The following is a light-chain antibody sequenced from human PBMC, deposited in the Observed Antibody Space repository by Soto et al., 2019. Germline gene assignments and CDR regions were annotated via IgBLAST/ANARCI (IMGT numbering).Light chain of an antibody. CDR1: SSDVGGYNY. CDR3: SSYAGSNNFV. V-gene: IGLV2-8*01. Sequence: QSALTQPASVSESPGQSITISCTGTSSDVGGYNYVSWYQHHPGKAPKLMISEVSRRPSGVPERFSGSKSGNTASLTVSGLQADDEAHYYCSSYAGSNNFVFGTGTKVTVL. J-gene: IGLJ1*01. CDR2: EVS.